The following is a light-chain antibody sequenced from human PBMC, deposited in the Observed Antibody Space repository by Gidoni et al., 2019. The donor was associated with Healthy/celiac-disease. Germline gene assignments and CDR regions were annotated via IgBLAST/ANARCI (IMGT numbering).Light chain of an antibody. J-gene: IGLJ2*01. CDR1: ACPKQD. Sequence: SYVLTPPPSVSGSPGQAARITCSGEACPKQDAYWYQQKPGQAPVLVIYKDSERPSGIPERFSGSSSGTTVTLTISGVQAEDEADYYCQSADSSGTFYVVFGGGTKLTVL. CDR2: KDS. V-gene: IGLV3-25*03. CDR3: QSADSSGTFYVV.